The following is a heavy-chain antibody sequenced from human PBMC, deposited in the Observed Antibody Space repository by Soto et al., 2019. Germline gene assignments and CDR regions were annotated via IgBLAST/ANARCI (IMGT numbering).Heavy chain of an antibody. J-gene: IGHJ4*02. Sequence: QVQLVESGGGVVQPGRSLRVSCAASGFTFSIYAMHWVRQAPGTGLEWVAVISYDGTKTYYADSVKGRFTISRDNXXXXXXXXXXXXXXXXXXXXXXXXXXXXXRQWLIDPFDYWGQGTLVTVS. V-gene: IGHV3-30*03. D-gene: IGHD6-19*01. CDR3: XXXXXXXRQWLIDPFDY. CDR1: GFTFSIYA. CDR2: ISYDGTKT.